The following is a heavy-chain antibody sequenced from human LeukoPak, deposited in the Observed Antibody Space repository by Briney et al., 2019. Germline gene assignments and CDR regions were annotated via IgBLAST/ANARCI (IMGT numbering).Heavy chain of an antibody. Sequence: VASVKVSCKASGYTFTSYDINWVRQAPGQGLEWMGWMNPNSGNTGYAQKFQGRVTITRNTSISTAYMELSSLRSEDTAVYYCARDPRDSSGYDYWGQGTLVTVSS. CDR2: MNPNSGNT. CDR1: GYTFTSYD. CDR3: ARDPRDSSGYDY. D-gene: IGHD3-22*01. J-gene: IGHJ4*02. V-gene: IGHV1-8*03.